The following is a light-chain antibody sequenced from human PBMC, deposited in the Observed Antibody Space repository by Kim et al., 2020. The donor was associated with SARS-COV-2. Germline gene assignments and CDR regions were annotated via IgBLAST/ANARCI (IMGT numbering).Light chain of an antibody. CDR1: QSISNY. J-gene: IGKJ2*01. CDR2: AAS. CDR3: QQSYSTPYT. V-gene: IGKV1-39*01. Sequence: SASLGDRVTITCRASQSISNYFNWYQQKPGKAPRLLIYAASSLQSGVPSRFSGSGSGTDFTLTISSLQPEDFATYYCQQSYSTPYTFGQGTKLEIK.